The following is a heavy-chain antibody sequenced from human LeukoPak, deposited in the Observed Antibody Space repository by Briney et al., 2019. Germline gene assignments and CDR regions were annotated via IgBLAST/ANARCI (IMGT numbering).Heavy chain of an antibody. V-gene: IGHV4-39*07. CDR3: ARAGSGSYIRR. CDR2: IYYSGST. Sequence: SETLSLTCTVSGGSISSSSYYWGWIRQPPGKGLEWIGSIYYSGSTYYNPSLKSRVTISVDTSKNQFSLKLSSVTAADTAVYYCARAGSGSYIRRWGQGTLVTVSS. D-gene: IGHD3-10*01. J-gene: IGHJ4*02. CDR1: GGSISSSSYY.